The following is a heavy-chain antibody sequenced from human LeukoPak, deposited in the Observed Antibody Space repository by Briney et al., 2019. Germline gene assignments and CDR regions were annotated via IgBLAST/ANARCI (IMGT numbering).Heavy chain of an antibody. J-gene: IGHJ1*01. CDR1: GITFSTYW. CDR3: AKDNQRGGFQH. V-gene: IGHV3-43*02. D-gene: IGHD3-16*01. CDR2: ISGDGATT. Sequence: GGSLRLSCAGSGITFSTYWMHWVRQAPGKGLEWVSLISGDGATTYYADSVKGRFNISRDNSKSSLYLQMNSLRSEDSALYYCAKDNQRGGFQHWGQGTLVTVSS.